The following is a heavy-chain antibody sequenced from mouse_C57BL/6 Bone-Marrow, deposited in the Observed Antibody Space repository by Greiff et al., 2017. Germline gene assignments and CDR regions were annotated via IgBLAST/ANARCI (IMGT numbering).Heavy chain of an antibody. CDR1: GYTFTDYY. Sequence: QVQLQQSGAELVRPGASVKLSCKASGYTFTDYYINWVKQRPGQGLEWIARIYPGSGNTYYNEKFKGKATLTAEKSSSTAYMQLSSLTSEDSAVYFCARERGGQLRTWFAYWGQGTLVTVSA. CDR2: IYPGSGNT. V-gene: IGHV1-76*01. CDR3: ARERGGQLRTWFAY. D-gene: IGHD3-2*02. J-gene: IGHJ3*01.